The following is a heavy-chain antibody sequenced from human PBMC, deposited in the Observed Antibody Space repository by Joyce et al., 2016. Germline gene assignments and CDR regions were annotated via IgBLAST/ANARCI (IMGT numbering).Heavy chain of an antibody. CDR3: ARDLRYFGSGSGFDY. V-gene: IGHV3-33*01. CDR2: IWYDASNK. D-gene: IGHD3-10*01. Sequence: QGQLVESGGGVVQPGRSLRLSCAASGFTFSTYGRHWVRQAPGKGLEWVIVIWYDASNKYHADSLKGRFTIYRDNSKNTLYLQMNSLRAEDTSVYYCARDLRYFGSGSGFDYWGQGTLVTVSS. CDR1: GFTFSTYG. J-gene: IGHJ4*02.